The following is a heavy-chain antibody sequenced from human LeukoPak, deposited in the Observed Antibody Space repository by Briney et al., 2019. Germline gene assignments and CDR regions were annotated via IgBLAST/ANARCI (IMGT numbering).Heavy chain of an antibody. J-gene: IGHJ5*02. CDR1: GFTFSSYA. D-gene: IGHD3-10*01. Sequence: GGSLRLSSAASGFTFSSYAMSWVRQAPGKGLEWVSAISGSGGSTYYADSVKGRFTISRDNPKNTLYLQMNSLRAEDTAVYYCVTLPFGDSNWFDPWGQGTLVTVSS. V-gene: IGHV3-23*01. CDR2: ISGSGGST. CDR3: VTLPFGDSNWFDP.